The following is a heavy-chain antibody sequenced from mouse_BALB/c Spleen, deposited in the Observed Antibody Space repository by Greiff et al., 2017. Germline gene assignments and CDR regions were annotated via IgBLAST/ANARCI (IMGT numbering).Heavy chain of an antibody. CDR2: IYPGDGDT. CDR1: GYAFSSYW. V-gene: IGHV1-80*01. CDR3: ARGYGSSYYFDY. J-gene: IGHJ2*01. D-gene: IGHD1-1*01. Sequence: VKLQQSGAELVRPGSSVKISCKASGYAFSSYWMNWVKQRPGQGLEWIGQIYPGDGDTNYNGKFKGKATLTADKSSSTAYMQLSSLTSEDSAVYYCARGYGSSYYFDYWGQGTTLTVSS.